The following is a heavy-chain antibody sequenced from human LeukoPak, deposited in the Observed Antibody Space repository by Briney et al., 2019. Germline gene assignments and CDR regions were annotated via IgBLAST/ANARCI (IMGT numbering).Heavy chain of an antibody. Sequence: PGGSLRLSCAASGFTFSSYAMSWVRQAPGKGLEWVSAISGSGGSTYYADSVKGRFTISRDNSKNTLYLQMNSLRAEDTAVYYCAKDHCSSTSCYKGIAAAGGEDYWGQGTLVTVSS. V-gene: IGHV3-23*01. J-gene: IGHJ4*02. CDR3: AKDHCSSTSCYKGIAAAGGEDY. CDR2: ISGSGGST. D-gene: IGHD2-2*02. CDR1: GFTFSSYA.